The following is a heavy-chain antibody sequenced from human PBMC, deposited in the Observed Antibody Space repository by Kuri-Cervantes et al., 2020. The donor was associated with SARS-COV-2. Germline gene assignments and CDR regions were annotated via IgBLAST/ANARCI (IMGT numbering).Heavy chain of an antibody. J-gene: IGHJ6*02. CDR3: ARLGVAAAGSYYYYGMDV. D-gene: IGHD6-13*01. V-gene: IGHV3-30*03. Sequence: GESLKISCAASGFTFSSYGMHWVCQAPGKGLEWVAVISYDGSNKYYADSVKGRFTISRDNSKNTLYLQMNSLRAEDTAVYYCARLGVAAAGSYYYYGMDVWGQGTTVTVSS. CDR1: GFTFSSYG. CDR2: ISYDGSNK.